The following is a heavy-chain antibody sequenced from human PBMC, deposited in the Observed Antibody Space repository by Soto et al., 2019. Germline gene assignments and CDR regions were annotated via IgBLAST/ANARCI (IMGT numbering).Heavy chain of an antibody. D-gene: IGHD3-10*01. CDR3: ARVGYYYGSGNWFDP. CDR1: GFTFSSYW. V-gene: IGHV3-74*01. CDR2: INSDGSST. J-gene: IGHJ5*02. Sequence: EVQLVESGGGLVQPGGSLRLSCAASGFTFSSYWMHWVRQAPGKGLVWVSRINSDGSSTSYADSVKGRFTISRDNAKNTLYLQMNSLRAEDTAVYYCARVGYYYGSGNWFDPWGQGTLVTVSS.